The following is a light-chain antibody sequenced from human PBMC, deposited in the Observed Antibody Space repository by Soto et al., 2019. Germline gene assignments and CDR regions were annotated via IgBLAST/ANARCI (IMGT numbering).Light chain of an antibody. J-gene: IGKJ1*01. CDR3: LQDYSYPRT. CDR2: AAS. Sequence: HSTLSXXVGDXVTVXXRASQGMRNDLGWYQQKPGKATKLLIYAASMVQSGVPSRFSGSGSGTDFTLTISSLQPEDFATYYCLQDYSYPRTLGQRAKVGIK. V-gene: IGKV1-6*01. CDR1: QGMRND.